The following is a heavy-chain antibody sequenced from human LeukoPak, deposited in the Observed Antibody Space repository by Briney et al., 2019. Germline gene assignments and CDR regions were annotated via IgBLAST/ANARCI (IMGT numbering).Heavy chain of an antibody. D-gene: IGHD3-10*01. V-gene: IGHV4-61*02. CDR2: IYHSGST. Sequence: SQTLSLTCTVSGGSIRSAGYYYNWIRQPAGKGLEWIGRIYHSGSTDYNPSLRSRITISMDTSKSQVSLNLNSVTATDTAVYYCVRDRGYWYFDLWGRGTLVTVFS. CDR1: GGSIRSAGYY. J-gene: IGHJ2*01. CDR3: VRDRGYWYFDL.